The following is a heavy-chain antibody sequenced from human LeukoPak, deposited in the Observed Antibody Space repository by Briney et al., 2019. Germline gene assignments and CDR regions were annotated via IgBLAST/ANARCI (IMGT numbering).Heavy chain of an antibody. Sequence: GGSLRLSCAASGFPVNINYMTWVRQAPGKGLEWVAVSYSGGSAYYADSVKGRFTVSRDNSKNTLYLQMSSLRAGDTAVYYCAKAGHYGSGSYYSDYWGRGTLVTVSS. CDR3: AKAGHYGSGSYYSDY. CDR1: GFPVNINY. D-gene: IGHD3-10*01. CDR2: SYSGGSA. J-gene: IGHJ4*02. V-gene: IGHV3-53*01.